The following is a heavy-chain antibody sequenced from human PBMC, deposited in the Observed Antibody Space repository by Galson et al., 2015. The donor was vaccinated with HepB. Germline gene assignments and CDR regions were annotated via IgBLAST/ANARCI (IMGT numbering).Heavy chain of an antibody. J-gene: IGHJ4*02. Sequence: KPGESLKISCKGSGYSFTSYWIGWVRQMPGKGLEWMGIIYPGDSDTRYSPSFQGQVTISADKSISTAYLQWSSLKASDTAMYYCARYVDVVVVAATYFDYWGQGTLVTVSS. CDR3: ARYVDVVVVAATYFDY. CDR1: GYSFTSYW. CDR2: IYPGDSDT. V-gene: IGHV5-51*03. D-gene: IGHD2-15*01.